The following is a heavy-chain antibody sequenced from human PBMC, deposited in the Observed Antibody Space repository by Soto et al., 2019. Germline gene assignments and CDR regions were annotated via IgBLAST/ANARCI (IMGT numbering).Heavy chain of an antibody. CDR2: ISGSGGST. CDR3: AKDLGLNNQGETKWFVL. J-gene: IGHJ5*02. CDR1: QVTFSSYA. V-gene: IGHV3-23*01. D-gene: IGHD3-16*01. Sequence: GGSLGLCCAASQVTFSSYAISWVRQAPGKGLEWVSAISGSGGSTYYADSVKGRFPISRDNSKNTLYLQMNSLRAEDTAVYYCAKDLGLNNQGETKWFVLWGQATLVT.